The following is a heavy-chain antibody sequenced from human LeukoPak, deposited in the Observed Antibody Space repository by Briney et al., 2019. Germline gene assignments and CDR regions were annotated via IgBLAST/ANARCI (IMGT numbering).Heavy chain of an antibody. V-gene: IGHV3-48*03. CDR3: AREWYYYYYYGMDV. D-gene: IGHD2-15*01. CDR2: ISSNGSTI. Sequence: GGSLRLSCTASGFTFSSYEMNWVRQAPGKGLEWVSYISSNGSTIYYADSVKGRFTISRDNARNSLYLQMNSLRAEDTAVYYCAREWYYYYYYGMDVWGQGTTVTVSS. J-gene: IGHJ6*02. CDR1: GFTFSSYE.